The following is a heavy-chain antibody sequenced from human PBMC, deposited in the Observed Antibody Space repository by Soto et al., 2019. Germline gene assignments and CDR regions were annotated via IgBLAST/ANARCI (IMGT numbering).Heavy chain of an antibody. CDR1: GGSISSSSYY. CDR3: ARGGRSGRWYYYYGMDV. Sequence: ASETLSLTCTVSGGSISSSSYYWGWIRQPPGKGLEWIGSIYYSGSTYYNPSLKSRVTISVDTSKNRFSLKLSSVTAADTAVYYCARGGRSGRWYYYYGMDVWGQGATVTVSS. J-gene: IGHJ6*02. V-gene: IGHV4-39*07. CDR2: IYYSGST. D-gene: IGHD3-10*01.